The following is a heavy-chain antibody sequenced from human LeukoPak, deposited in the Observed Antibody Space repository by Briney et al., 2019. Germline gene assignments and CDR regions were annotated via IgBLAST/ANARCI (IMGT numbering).Heavy chain of an antibody. CDR2: INHSGST. D-gene: IGHD3-3*01. V-gene: IGHV4-39*07. CDR1: GGSISSSNYY. CDR3: ARGRHTPLGGYYDFGRLRGLSANWFDP. Sequence: SETLSLTCTVSGGSISSSNYYWSWIRQPPGKGLEWIGEINHSGSTNYNPSLKSRVTISVDTSKNQFSLKLSSVTAADTAVYYCARGRHTPLGGYYDFGRLRGLSANWFDPWGQRTLVTVSS. J-gene: IGHJ5*02.